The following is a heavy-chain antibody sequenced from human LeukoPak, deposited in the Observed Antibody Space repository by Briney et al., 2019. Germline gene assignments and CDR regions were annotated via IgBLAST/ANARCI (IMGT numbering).Heavy chain of an antibody. Sequence: SETLSLTCTVSGGSISSYYWSWIRQPPGKGLEWIGYIYYSGSTNYNPSHKSLVTISVDTSKNQFTLKLSSVTAADTAVYYCARGGFGELPDYWGQGTLVTVSS. D-gene: IGHD3-10*01. CDR1: GGSISSYY. J-gene: IGHJ4*02. CDR2: IYYSGST. V-gene: IGHV4-59*01. CDR3: ARGGFGELPDY.